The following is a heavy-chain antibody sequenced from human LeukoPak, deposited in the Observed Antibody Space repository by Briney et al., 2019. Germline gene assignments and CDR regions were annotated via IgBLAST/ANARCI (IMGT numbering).Heavy chain of an antibody. J-gene: IGHJ4*02. CDR2: ISYDGDNK. D-gene: IGHD3-16*02. CDR1: GFTFSSYA. CDR3: ARGPVWGSYRPEYFDY. V-gene: IGHV3-30*04. Sequence: GGSLRLSCAASGFTFSSYAMHWVRQAPGKGLEWVAVISYDGDNKYYSDSVKGRFTISRDNSKNTLYPQMNTLRAEDTAVYYCARGPVWGSYRPEYFDYWGQGTLVTVSS.